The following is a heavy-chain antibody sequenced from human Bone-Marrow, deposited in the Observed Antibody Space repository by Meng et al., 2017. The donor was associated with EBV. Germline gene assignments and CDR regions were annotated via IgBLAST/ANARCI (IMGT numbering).Heavy chain of an antibody. V-gene: IGHV7-4-1*02. Sequence: QGQLVESGSELKKPGASVKVSCKASGYTFTSYAINWVRQAPGQGLEWMGWINTNTGNPTYAQGFTGRFVFSLDTSVSTAYLQISSLKAEDTAVYYCARENSGDDYYHGLDVWGQGTTVTVSS. CDR1: GYTFTSYA. CDR2: INTNTGNP. J-gene: IGHJ6*02. D-gene: IGHD4-17*01. CDR3: ARENSGDDYYHGLDV.